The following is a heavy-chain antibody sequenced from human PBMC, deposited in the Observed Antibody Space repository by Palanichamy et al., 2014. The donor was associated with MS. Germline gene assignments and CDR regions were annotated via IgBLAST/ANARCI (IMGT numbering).Heavy chain of an antibody. CDR2: IYWSDEK. CDR3: AHGLFLFQWSYFDF. Sequence: ITLKESGPTLVKSTQTLTLTCSFSGFSLNTMGVSVGWIRQPPGKALEWLAVIYWSDEKHFNPSLESRLTVTKDTSKNEVVLTMTKLSPLDTGTYYCAHGLFLFQWSYFDFWGPGTQVAVAS. J-gene: IGHJ4*02. V-gene: IGHV2-5*01. CDR1: GFSLNTMGVS. D-gene: IGHD2-15*01.